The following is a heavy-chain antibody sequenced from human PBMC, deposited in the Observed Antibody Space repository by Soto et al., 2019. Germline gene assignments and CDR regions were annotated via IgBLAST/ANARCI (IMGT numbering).Heavy chain of an antibody. CDR2: ISRSGGDT. J-gene: IGHJ2*01. V-gene: IGHV3-23*01. Sequence: EVQLLESGGGLVQPGESLRLSCVVSGFTFSNYGMNWVRQAPGKGLEWVSGISRSGGDTYYIDSVRGRFTISRDNSKNTLYLQMDSLRAEDSAVYYCAKDMDAFWSGYYLRGYFDLWGRGTLVTVS. CDR1: GFTFSNYG. D-gene: IGHD3-3*01. CDR3: AKDMDAFWSGYYLRGYFDL.